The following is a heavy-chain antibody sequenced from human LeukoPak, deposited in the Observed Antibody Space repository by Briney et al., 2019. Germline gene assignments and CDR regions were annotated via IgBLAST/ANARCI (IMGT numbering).Heavy chain of an antibody. Sequence: PSETLSLTCTVSGGSISSYYWSWIRQPAGKGLEWIGRIYTSGSTNYNPFLKSRVTMSVDTPKNQFSLKLSSVTAADTAVYYCATYSTGAGDAFDIWGQGTMVTVSS. CDR3: ATYSTGAGDAFDI. J-gene: IGHJ3*02. CDR2: IYTSGST. V-gene: IGHV4-4*07. CDR1: GGSISSYY. D-gene: IGHD1-26*01.